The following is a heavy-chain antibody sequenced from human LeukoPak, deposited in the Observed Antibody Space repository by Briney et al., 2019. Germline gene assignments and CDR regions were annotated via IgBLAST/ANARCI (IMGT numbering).Heavy chain of an antibody. D-gene: IGHD3-22*01. CDR2: ISGSGTTS. V-gene: IGHV3-23*01. CDR3: VKDANYYDSSGYLIPFDY. CDR1: GFTFNTFA. J-gene: IGHJ4*02. Sequence: GGSLRLSCAASGFTFNTFAMTWVRQAPGKGLEWDSSISGSGTTSYYADSVKGRFTISRDNSNYTLFLQMNSLRAEDTALYYCVKDANYYDSSGYLIPFDYWGLGTLVTVSS.